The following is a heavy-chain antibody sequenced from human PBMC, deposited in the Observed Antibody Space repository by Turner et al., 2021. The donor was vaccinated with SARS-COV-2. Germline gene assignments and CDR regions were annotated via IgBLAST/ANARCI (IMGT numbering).Heavy chain of an antibody. CDR2: ISYDGSNK. V-gene: IGHV3-30*18. J-gene: IGHJ4*02. CDR3: AKQISYYGSGSLYYFDY. D-gene: IGHD3-10*01. Sequence: QVPLVESGGGVVQPGRSLRLSCAASGFTFSTYGMHWVRQAPGKGLEWVAVISYDGSNKYYADSVRGRFTISRDNSKNTLYLQMNSLRAEDTAVYYCAKQISYYGSGSLYYFDYWGQGTLVTVSS. CDR1: GFTFSTYG.